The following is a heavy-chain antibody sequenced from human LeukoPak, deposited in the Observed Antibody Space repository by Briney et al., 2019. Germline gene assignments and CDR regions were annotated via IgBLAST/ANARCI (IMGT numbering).Heavy chain of an antibody. V-gene: IGHV3-30*02. CDR2: IRYDGSNK. J-gene: IGHJ4*02. CDR1: GFIFSTYG. D-gene: IGHD3-10*01. Sequence: GGSLRLSCAASGFIFSTYGMHWVRQAPGKGLEWVAFIRYDGSNKYYAASVKGRFTISRDNSKNTLYLQMNSLRAEDTAVYYCAKVSHGSGSYYNDYWGQGTLVTVSS. CDR3: AKVSHGSGSYYNDY.